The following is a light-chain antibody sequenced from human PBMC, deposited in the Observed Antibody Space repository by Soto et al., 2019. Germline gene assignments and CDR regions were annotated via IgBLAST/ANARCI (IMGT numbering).Light chain of an antibody. CDR3: SSYTSSAPFYV. V-gene: IGLV2-14*03. CDR2: DVN. CDR1: STDVDGYDY. J-gene: IGLJ1*01. Sequence: QSVLTQPASVSGSPGQSITISCTGASTDVDGYDYVSWYQQHPGQAPKLMIYDVNNRPSGVSYRFSGSKSGDTASLTISGLQAEGDADYYCSSYTSSAPFYVFGTGTKVTV.